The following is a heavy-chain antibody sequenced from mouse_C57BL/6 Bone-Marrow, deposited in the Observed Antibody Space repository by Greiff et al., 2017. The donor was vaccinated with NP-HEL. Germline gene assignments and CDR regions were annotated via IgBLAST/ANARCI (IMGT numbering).Heavy chain of an antibody. Sequence: EVQLQQSGAELVRPGASVKLSCTVSGFNIKDDYMHWVEQRPEQGLEWIGWIDPENGDTEYASKFQGKATITADTSSNTAYLQLSSLTSEDTAVYYCTTGGSSPYAMDYWGQGTSVTVSS. D-gene: IGHD1-1*01. CDR3: TTGGSSPYAMDY. CDR1: GFNIKDDY. J-gene: IGHJ4*01. V-gene: IGHV14-4*01. CDR2: IDPENGDT.